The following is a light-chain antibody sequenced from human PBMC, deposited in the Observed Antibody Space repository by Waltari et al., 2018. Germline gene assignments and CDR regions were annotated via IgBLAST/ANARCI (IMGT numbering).Light chain of an antibody. J-gene: IGKJ1*01. CDR3: QHYVSLPAT. Sequence: IVLTQSPGTLSLSPGERATLSCRASQSVGRTLAWYQQKPGQAPRLRIYGASIRATGIPDRVRGGGSGTDFSLGINRLEPEDFAVYYCQHYVSLPATFGQGTKVEIK. V-gene: IGKV3-20*01. CDR2: GAS. CDR1: QSVGRT.